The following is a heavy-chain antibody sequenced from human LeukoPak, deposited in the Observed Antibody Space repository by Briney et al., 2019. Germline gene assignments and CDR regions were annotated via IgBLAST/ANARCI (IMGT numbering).Heavy chain of an antibody. CDR1: GGSISSSTYS. CDR2: IHYDGNT. D-gene: IGHD5-24*01. J-gene: IGHJ4*02. V-gene: IGHV4-39*01. CDR3: ARHSLNNYGSYY. Sequence: SETLSLTCTVSGGSISSSTYSWTWIRQPPGKGLEWIGSIHYDGNTYYKPSLKSRVTISVDTSKVQFSLRLSSATAADMATYYCARHSLNNYGSYYWGQGTLVTVSS.